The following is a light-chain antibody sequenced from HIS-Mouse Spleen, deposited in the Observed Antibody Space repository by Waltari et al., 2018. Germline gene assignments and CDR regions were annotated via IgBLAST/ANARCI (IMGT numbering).Light chain of an antibody. Sequence: SYVLTQPLSVSVAPGQTATHASGGNTIGSKHEHWYQQKPGQAPVLVVYDDSDRPSGIPERFSGSNSGNTASLTISRVEAGDEADYYCQVWDSSSNHWVFGGGTKLTVL. CDR1: TIGSKH. CDR3: QVWDSSSNHWV. V-gene: IGLV3-21*02. CDR2: DDS. J-gene: IGLJ3*02.